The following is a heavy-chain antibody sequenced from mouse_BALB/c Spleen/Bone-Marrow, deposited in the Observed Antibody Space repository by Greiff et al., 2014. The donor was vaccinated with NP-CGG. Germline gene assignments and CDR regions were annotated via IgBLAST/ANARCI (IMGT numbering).Heavy chain of an antibody. CDR1: GYSITGGYY. Sequence: EVKLMESGPGLVKPSQSLSLTCSVTGYSITGGYYWNWVRQFPGNKLEWLGYISYDGSNHYNPSHTNRVSITRDTPKNQFFLKLNSVTTEDTGTYYCASVEVHAMDYWGQGTSVTVSS. J-gene: IGHJ4*01. V-gene: IGHV3-6*02. CDR3: ASVEVHAMDY. CDR2: ISYDGSN.